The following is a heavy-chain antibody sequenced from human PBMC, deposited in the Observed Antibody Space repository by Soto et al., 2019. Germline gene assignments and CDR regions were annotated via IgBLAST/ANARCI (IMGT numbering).Heavy chain of an antibody. V-gene: IGHV4-30-4*01. CDR1: GGSISSGDYY. D-gene: IGHD6-13*01. J-gene: IGHJ6*02. CDR2: IYYSGST. Sequence: SETLSLTXTVSGGSISSGDYYWSWIRQPPGKGLEWIGYIYYSGSTYYNPSLKSRVTISVDTSKNQFSLKLSSVTAADTAVYYCARGQQLDYYYYGMDVWGQGTTVTVSS. CDR3: ARGQQLDYYYYGMDV.